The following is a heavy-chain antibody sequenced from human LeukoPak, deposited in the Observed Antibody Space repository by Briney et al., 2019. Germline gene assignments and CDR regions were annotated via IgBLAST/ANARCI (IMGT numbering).Heavy chain of an antibody. D-gene: IGHD3-22*01. CDR3: ARSGDYLQTGFDP. J-gene: IGHJ5*02. Sequence: PSETLSLTCAVSGGSISGSPYYWGWIRQPPGKGLEWIGSIHYSGTTTYYSPSLKSRVTVSLDTSRNQFSLFLGSMSAADTAIYYCARSGDYLQTGFDPWGQGTLVTVAS. CDR1: GGSISGSPYY. V-gene: IGHV4-39*07. CDR2: IHYSGTTT.